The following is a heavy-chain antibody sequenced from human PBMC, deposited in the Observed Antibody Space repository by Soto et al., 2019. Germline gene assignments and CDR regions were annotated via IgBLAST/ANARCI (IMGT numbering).Heavy chain of an antibody. CDR3: ARANVGPPGGGSWIMPFDF. V-gene: IGHV4-4*07. D-gene: IGHD2-15*01. CDR1: GGSISSYY. CDR2: IYPGGST. J-gene: IGHJ4*02. Sequence: SETLSLTCTVSGGSISSYYWSWIRQSAGQGLEWIGRIYPGGSTNYNPSLKSRVTMSADTSKNQFSLRLTPVTAADTAVYYCARANVGPPGGGSWIMPFDFWGQGTLVTVSS.